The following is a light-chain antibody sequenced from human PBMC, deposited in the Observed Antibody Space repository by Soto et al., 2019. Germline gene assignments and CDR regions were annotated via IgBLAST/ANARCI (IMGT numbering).Light chain of an antibody. Sequence: EIVLTQSPATLSLSPGERATLSCRASQSISSLLAWYQHKPGQAPRLLIYDASNRATGIPARFSGSGSGTDFTLTISSLEPEDFAVYYCQQRAKWLTFGGGTEVEIK. CDR2: DAS. J-gene: IGKJ4*01. V-gene: IGKV3-11*01. CDR1: QSISSL. CDR3: QQRAKWLT.